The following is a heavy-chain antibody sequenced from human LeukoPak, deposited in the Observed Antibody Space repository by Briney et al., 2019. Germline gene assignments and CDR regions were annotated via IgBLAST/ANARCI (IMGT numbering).Heavy chain of an antibody. V-gene: IGHV4-38-2*02. Sequence: PSETLSLTCGVSGFSITGGYYWGWVRQPPGKGLEWIGNIYRDGTTYYAPSLKSRVTISINASKNHFFLNLTSVTAADTAVYYCTGEGTAALYWGQGSLVFVSS. CDR2: IYRDGTT. D-gene: IGHD2-21*02. J-gene: IGHJ4*02. CDR1: GFSITGGYY. CDR3: TGEGTAALY.